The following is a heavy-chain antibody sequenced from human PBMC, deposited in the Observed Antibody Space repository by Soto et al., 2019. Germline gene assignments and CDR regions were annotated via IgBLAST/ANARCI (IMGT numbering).Heavy chain of an antibody. CDR3: ARDHLSIVGATDASDI. V-gene: IGHV1-18*01. Sequence: GASVKVSCKASGYTFTSYGISWVRQAPGQGLEWMGWISAYNGNTNYAQKLQGRVTMTTDTSTSTAYMELRSLRSDDTAVYYCARDHLSIVGATDASDIWGQGTMVTVSS. J-gene: IGHJ3*02. D-gene: IGHD1-26*01. CDR2: ISAYNGNT. CDR1: GYTFTSYG.